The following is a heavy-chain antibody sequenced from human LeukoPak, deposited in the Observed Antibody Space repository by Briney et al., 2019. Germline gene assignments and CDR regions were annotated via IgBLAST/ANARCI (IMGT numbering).Heavy chain of an antibody. CDR2: LNWDGGTT. Sequence: SGGSLRLSCAASGFTFGDYGMSWVRQAPGKGLEWVSGLNWDGGTTRHADSVKGRFTISRDNSKTTVYLLMNSLTAEDTAFYFCARGGDYGVKIDFWGQGTLVAVSS. CDR3: ARGGDYGVKIDF. V-gene: IGHV3-20*04. CDR1: GFTFGDYG. D-gene: IGHD3-16*01. J-gene: IGHJ4*02.